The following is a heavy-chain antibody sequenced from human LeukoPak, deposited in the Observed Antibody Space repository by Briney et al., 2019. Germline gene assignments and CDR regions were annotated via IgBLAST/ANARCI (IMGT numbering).Heavy chain of an antibody. D-gene: IGHD3-22*01. J-gene: IGHJ4*02. CDR1: GFTFEDYA. Sequence: PGGSLRLSCAASGFTFEDYAMHWVRQAPGKGLEWVSGINWNSNNIDYADSVKGRFTISRDNGKNSLYLQMNSLRAEDTALYYCAKASSGYYSAILGWGQGTLVTVSS. V-gene: IGHV3-9*01. CDR3: AKASSGYYSAILG. CDR2: INWNSNNI.